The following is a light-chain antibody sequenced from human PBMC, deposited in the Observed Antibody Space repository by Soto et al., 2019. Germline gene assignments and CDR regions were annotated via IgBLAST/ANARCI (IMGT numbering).Light chain of an antibody. CDR3: QQRSNWPRT. CDR1: QSVSSK. Sequence: EIVLTQSPATLSLSPGERATLFCRASQSVSSKLAWYQQKSGQAPRLLIYDASNRASGIPARFTGSGSGTDFTHTISSLEPEDFAVYYCQQRSNWPRTFGQGTKVDIK. J-gene: IGKJ1*01. V-gene: IGKV3-11*01. CDR2: DAS.